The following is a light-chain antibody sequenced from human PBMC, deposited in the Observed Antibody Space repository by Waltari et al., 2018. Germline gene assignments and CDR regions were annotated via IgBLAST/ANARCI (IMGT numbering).Light chain of an antibody. V-gene: IGLV1-40*01. CDR2: GNT. Sequence: QSVLTQPPSMSGAPGQKVTIPCTGGSSNFGAGYDVHWYQQFPGTAPKLLIFGNTHRPSGVPGRVSGATAGTSASLAIAGLQSEDEAVYYCQSFDSSLSASVFGGGTKLTVL. J-gene: IGLJ3*02. CDR3: QSFDSSLSASV. CDR1: SSNFGAGYD.